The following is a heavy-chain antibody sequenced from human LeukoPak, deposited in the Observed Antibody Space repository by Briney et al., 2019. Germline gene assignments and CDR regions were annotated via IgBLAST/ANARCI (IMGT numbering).Heavy chain of an antibody. CDR2: ISAYNGNT. Sequence: CGSVKVSCKASGYTFTSYGISWVRQAPGQGFEWMGWISAYNGNTNYAQKLQGRVTMTTDTSTSTAYMELRSLRSDDTAVYYCARGIAAAGTDANFQHWGQGTLVTVSS. V-gene: IGHV1-18*01. D-gene: IGHD6-13*01. CDR3: ARGIAAAGTDANFQH. J-gene: IGHJ1*01. CDR1: GYTFTSYG.